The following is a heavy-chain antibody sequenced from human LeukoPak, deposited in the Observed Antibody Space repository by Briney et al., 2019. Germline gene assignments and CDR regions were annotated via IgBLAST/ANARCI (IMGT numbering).Heavy chain of an antibody. CDR3: AAHIVVVTVDAFDI. CDR1: GGTFSSYA. V-gene: IGHV1-69*06. Sequence: ASVKVSCKASGGTFSSYAISWVRQAPGQGLEWIGGIIPIFGTANYGQKFQGRVTITADKSTSTAYMELSSLRSEDTAVYYCAAHIVVVTVDAFDIWGQGTMVTVSS. D-gene: IGHD2-21*02. J-gene: IGHJ3*02. CDR2: IIPIFGTA.